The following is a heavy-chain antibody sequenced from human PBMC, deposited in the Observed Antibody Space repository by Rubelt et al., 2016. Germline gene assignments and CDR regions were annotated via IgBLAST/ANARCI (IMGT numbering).Heavy chain of an antibody. CDR1: GYTFRSYA. J-gene: IGHJ6*02. Sequence: QVQLVQSVSELRKPGASVKDSCKGSGYTFRSYAMNWVRQAPGQGLEWMGRIIPHSGDTNYAQKFQGRVTLTRDTSISTAYMELSRLRSDDTAVYDCASGTNYYYAMDVWGQGTTVTVSS. V-gene: IGHV1-2*06. CDR3: ASGTNYYYAMDV. D-gene: IGHD1-26*01. CDR2: IIPHSGDT.